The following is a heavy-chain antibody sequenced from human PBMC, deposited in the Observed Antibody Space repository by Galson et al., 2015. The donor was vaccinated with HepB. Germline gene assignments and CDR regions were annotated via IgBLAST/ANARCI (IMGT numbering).Heavy chain of an antibody. V-gene: IGHV3-30*04. CDR2: ISYDGSNK. J-gene: IGHJ1*01. CDR3: AGDRSYYYDSSGSIQH. Sequence: RLSCAASGFTFSSYAMHWVRQAPGKGLEWVAVISYDGSNKYYADSVKGRFTISRDNSKNTLYLQMNSLRAEDTAVYYCAGDRSYYYDSSGSIQHWGQGTLVTVSS. D-gene: IGHD3-22*01. CDR1: GFTFSSYA.